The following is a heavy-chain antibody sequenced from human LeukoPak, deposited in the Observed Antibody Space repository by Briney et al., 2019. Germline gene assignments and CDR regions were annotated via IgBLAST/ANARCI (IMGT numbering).Heavy chain of an antibody. D-gene: IGHD6-19*01. J-gene: IGHJ4*02. V-gene: IGHV4-39*07. Sequence: SETLSLTCTVSGGSISGSSYYWGWIRQPPGKGLEWIGSIYYSGSTYYNPSLKSRVTISVDTSKNQFSLKLSSVTAADTAVYYCARESSGHPRTINFDYWGQGTLVTVSS. CDR1: GGSISGSSYY. CDR3: ARESSGHPRTINFDY. CDR2: IYYSGST.